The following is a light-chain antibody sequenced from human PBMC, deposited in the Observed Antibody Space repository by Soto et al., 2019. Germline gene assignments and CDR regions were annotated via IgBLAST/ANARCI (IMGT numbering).Light chain of an antibody. Sequence: EIEVRQYPPTMSACSGDRATXSCRASQTVSNNCLAWYEQKPVQSPRPLIYGASNMPTGIPYRFRRRGSGTDFTLNIRRLEREDFAVYYLPQYVTYGAFGQGTKVDIK. CDR2: GAS. V-gene: IGKV3-20*01. CDR1: QTVSNNC. J-gene: IGKJ2*01. CDR3: PQYVTYGA.